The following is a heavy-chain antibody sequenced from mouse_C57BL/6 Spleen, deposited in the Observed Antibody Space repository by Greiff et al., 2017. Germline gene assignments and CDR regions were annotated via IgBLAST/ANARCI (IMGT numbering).Heavy chain of an antibody. D-gene: IGHD4-1*01. Sequence: VKLMESGPELVKPGASVKLSCKASGYTFTSYDINWVKQRPGQGLEWIGWIYPRDGSTKYNEKFKGKATLTVDTSSSTAYMELHSLTSEDSAVYFCARSQGLTGTFFDYWGQGTTLTVSS. CDR2: IYPRDGST. CDR3: ARSQGLTGTFFDY. V-gene: IGHV1-85*01. J-gene: IGHJ2*01. CDR1: GYTFTSYD.